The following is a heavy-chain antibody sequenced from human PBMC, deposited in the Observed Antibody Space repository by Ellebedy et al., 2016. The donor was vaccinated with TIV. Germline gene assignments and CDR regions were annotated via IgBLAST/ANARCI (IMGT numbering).Heavy chain of an antibody. CDR3: ARDQNGSGKGYYGMDV. CDR2: INAGNGNT. D-gene: IGHD3-10*01. V-gene: IGHV1-3*01. Sequence: AASVKVSCKASGYTFTSYAMHWVRQAPGQRLEWMGWINAGNGNTKYSQKFQGRVTITRDTSASTAYMGLSSLRSEDTAVYYCARDQNGSGKGYYGMDVWGQGTTVTVSS. CDR1: GYTFTSYA. J-gene: IGHJ6*02.